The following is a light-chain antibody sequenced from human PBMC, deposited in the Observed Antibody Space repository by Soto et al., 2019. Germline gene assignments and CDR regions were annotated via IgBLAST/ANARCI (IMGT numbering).Light chain of an antibody. Sequence: QSVLTQPPSVSGSPGQSVTISCTGTSSDVGNYNYVSWYQQHPGKAPKLMIYEVTKRPSGVPDRFSGSKSGNTASLTVSGLQAEDEADYYCSSYAGSKTLFGGGTKLTVL. CDR2: EVT. CDR1: SSDVGNYNY. J-gene: IGLJ3*02. CDR3: SSYAGSKTL. V-gene: IGLV2-8*01.